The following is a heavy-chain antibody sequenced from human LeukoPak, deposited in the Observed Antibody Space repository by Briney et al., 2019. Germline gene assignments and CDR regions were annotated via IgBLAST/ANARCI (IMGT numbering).Heavy chain of an antibody. Sequence: SQTLSLTCTVSGGSISIGEYYWSWVRQPPGKGLEWIGYVYYSGSTYYNPSLTSRVTISVVASKNQFSLKLSSVTAADTAVYYCARGGSYYGSGSYGHDYGMDVWGQGTTVTVSS. CDR3: ARGGSYYGSGSYGHDYGMDV. V-gene: IGHV4-30-4*01. D-gene: IGHD3-10*01. J-gene: IGHJ6*02. CDR1: GGSISIGEYY. CDR2: VYYSGST.